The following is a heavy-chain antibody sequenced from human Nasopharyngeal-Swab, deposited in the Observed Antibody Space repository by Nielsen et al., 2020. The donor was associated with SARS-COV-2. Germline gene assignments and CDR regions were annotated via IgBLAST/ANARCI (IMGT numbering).Heavy chain of an antibody. V-gene: IGHV1-69*04. J-gene: IGHJ6*02. CDR2: IIPILGIA. Sequence: SVKVSCKASGGTFSSYAISWVRQAPGQGLEWMGRIIPILGIANYAQKFQGRVTITADKSTSTAYMELSSLRSEDTAVYYCARGNEGAAAGTGYYYYGMDVWGRGTTVTVSS. CDR1: GGTFSSYA. CDR3: ARGNEGAAAGTGYYYYGMDV. D-gene: IGHD6-13*01.